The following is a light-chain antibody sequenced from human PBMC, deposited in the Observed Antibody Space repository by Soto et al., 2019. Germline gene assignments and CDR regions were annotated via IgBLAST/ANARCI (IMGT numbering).Light chain of an antibody. J-gene: IGKJ2*01. CDR2: ETS. CDR3: LQHNTYPYT. V-gene: IGKV1-17*03. Sequence: DVQMAQSPSAMSASVGDRVTIACRASQDISRFVAWFQHKPGRAPERLIYETSNLQPGVPSRFSGSGSGTELTLAISGLQPEDFATYYCLQHNTYPYTFGQGTKLEIK. CDR1: QDISRF.